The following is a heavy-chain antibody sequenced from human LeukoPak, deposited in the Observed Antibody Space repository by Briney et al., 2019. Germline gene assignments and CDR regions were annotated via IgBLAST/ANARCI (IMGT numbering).Heavy chain of an antibody. CDR2: IKWNGGST. J-gene: IGHJ3*02. Sequence: PGGSLRLSCAASGFTFEDYDMSWVRQAPGKGLEWVSGIKWNGGSTGYADSVKGRFTISRDNPQTSVYLQMNSLRAEDTAFYYCARDGVGLDIWGQGTMVSVSS. CDR1: GFTFEDYD. CDR3: ARDGVGLDI. V-gene: IGHV3-20*04. D-gene: IGHD2-8*01.